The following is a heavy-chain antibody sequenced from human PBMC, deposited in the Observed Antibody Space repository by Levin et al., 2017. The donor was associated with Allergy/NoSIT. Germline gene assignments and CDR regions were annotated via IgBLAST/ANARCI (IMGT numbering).Heavy chain of an antibody. J-gene: IGHJ4*02. CDR1: GFTFSDYA. V-gene: IGHV3-23*01. Sequence: TGGSLRLSCAASGFTFSDYAMSWVRQAPGKGLGWVSAIDPSGGSTFYADSVKGRFTISRDNSKSTLYLQMDSLRAEDTAVYYCAKASPYSGSYQDVEFWGQGTLVTVSS. CDR3: AKASPYSGSYQDVEF. CDR2: IDPSGGST. D-gene: IGHD1-26*01.